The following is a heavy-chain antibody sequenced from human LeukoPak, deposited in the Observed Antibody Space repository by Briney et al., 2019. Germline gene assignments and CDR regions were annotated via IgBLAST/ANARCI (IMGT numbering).Heavy chain of an antibody. CDR1: GFTFSSYA. D-gene: IGHD3-10*01. J-gene: IGHJ5*02. V-gene: IGHV3-30*04. CDR3: ARDGVGRPFDH. CDR2: ISYDGSNK. Sequence: PGGSLRLSCAASGFTFSSYAMHWVRQAPGKGLEWVAVISYDGSNKYYADSVKGRFTISRDNARNSLYLQMNSLRAEDKAVYYCARDGVGRPFDHWGQGTLVTVSS.